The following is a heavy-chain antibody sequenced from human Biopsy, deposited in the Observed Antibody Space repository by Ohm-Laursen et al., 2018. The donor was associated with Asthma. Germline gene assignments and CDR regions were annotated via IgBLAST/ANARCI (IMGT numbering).Heavy chain of an antibody. CDR3: ARQSGQDYGDSSGFDI. D-gene: IGHD3-22*01. J-gene: IGHJ3*02. Sequence: SLRLSCAASGFVFSQCGMYWVRQSPGKGLEWVALVSSDGHNKYYEDSVKGRFTISRDNSRNRLYLQINRLTVEDSAVYFCARQSGQDYGDSSGFDIWGQGTKVAVSS. CDR1: GFVFSQCG. V-gene: IGHV3-30*03. CDR2: VSSDGHNK.